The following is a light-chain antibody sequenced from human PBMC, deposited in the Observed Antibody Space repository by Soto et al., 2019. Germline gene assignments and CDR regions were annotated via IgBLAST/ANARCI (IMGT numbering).Light chain of an antibody. CDR1: QTIGPY. V-gene: IGKV1-39*01. CDR3: QQRYNTPLT. Sequence: IEVTQSPSSLAASLGDRVNLTCRASQTIGPYVNWYRQKSGAAPELLIYDASTLHSGVPSRFRGGASGTDFTLTISSLQLDDFATYYCQQRYNTPLTFCQGTKVEIK. CDR2: DAS. J-gene: IGKJ1*01.